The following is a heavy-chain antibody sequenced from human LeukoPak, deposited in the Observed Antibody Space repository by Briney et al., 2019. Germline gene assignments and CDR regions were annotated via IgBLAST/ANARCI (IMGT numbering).Heavy chain of an antibody. D-gene: IGHD3-10*01. CDR1: GYTFTSYY. CDR2: INPSGGST. J-gene: IGHJ6*03. CDR3: ARGIYGSDRPSDYYYMDV. V-gene: IGHV1-46*01. Sequence: ASVKVSCKASGYTFTSYYIHWVRQAPGQGLEWMGLINPSGGSTNYAQKFQGRVTMTRDTSISTAYMELSRLRSDDTAVYYCARGIYGSDRPSDYYYMDVWGKGTTVTISS.